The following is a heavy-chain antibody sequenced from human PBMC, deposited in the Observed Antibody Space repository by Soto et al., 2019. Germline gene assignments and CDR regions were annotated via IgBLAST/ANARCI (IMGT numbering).Heavy chain of an antibody. CDR3: AGVVVVAGGSPRAGNWYFDL. D-gene: IGHD2-15*01. V-gene: IGHV1-69*12. Sequence: QVQLVQSGAEVKKPGSSVKVSCKASGGTFSSYAISWVRQAPGQGLEWMGGIIPIFGTANYAQKFQGRVTITADESTSAAYMERSSLRSEDTCVYYCAGVVVVAGGSPRAGNWYFDLWGRGTLVTVSS. CDR2: IIPIFGTA. J-gene: IGHJ2*01. CDR1: GGTFSSYA.